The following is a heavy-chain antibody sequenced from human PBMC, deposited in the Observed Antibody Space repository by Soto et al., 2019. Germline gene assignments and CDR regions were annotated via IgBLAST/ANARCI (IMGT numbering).Heavy chain of an antibody. CDR2: IIPIFGTA. CDR1: GGTFSSYS. Sequence: SVKVSCKASGGTFSSYSISWVRQAPGQGLEWMGGIIPIFGTANYAQKFQGRVTITADESTSTAYMELSSLRSEDTAVYYCARGGNAVTNYWYFDLWGRGTLVTVS. CDR3: ARGGNAVTNYWYFDL. D-gene: IGHD1-1*01. V-gene: IGHV1-69*13. J-gene: IGHJ2*01.